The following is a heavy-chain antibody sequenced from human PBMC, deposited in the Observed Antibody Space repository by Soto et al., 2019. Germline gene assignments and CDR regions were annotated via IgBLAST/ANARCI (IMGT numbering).Heavy chain of an antibody. CDR2: ISYDGSTT. CDR3: AKTRDAFDI. Sequence: QVQLVESGGGVVQPGRCLRLSCAASGFTFSSYGMHWFRQAPGKGLEWVAVISYDGSTTYYADSVKGRCTISRDNSKNTVYLQMIRLRAEDTAGYYCAKTRDAFDIWGQVTMVTVSS. CDR1: GFTFSSYG. V-gene: IGHV3-30*18. D-gene: IGHD2-2*01. J-gene: IGHJ3*02.